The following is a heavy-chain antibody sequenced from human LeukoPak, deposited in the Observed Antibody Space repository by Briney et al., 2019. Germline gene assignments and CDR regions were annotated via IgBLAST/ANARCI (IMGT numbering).Heavy chain of an antibody. CDR2: VYWDDDR. V-gene: IGHV2-5*02. CDR1: GFSLKTSGMG. Sequence: SGPTLLKPTQTLTLTCNFAGFSLKTSGMGVGWVRQPPGKALEWLAIVYWDDDRRYSPSLRTRLTITKDTSRNQVVLTMTNMDPVDTATYYCVHRPPAGGMFDYWGQGILVTVSS. CDR3: VHRPPAGGMFDY. D-gene: IGHD2-15*01. J-gene: IGHJ4*02.